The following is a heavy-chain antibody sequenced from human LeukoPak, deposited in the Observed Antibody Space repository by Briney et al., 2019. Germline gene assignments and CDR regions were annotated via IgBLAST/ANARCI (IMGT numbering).Heavy chain of an antibody. J-gene: IGHJ5*02. Sequence: SETLSLTCTVSVGSISSSSYYGGWIRQPPGKGLEWIGSIYYSGSTYYNPSLKSRVTISVDTSKNQFSLRLSSVTAADTAVYYCASSDYISSPGDLFDPWGQGTLVTVSS. D-gene: IGHD6-13*01. CDR1: VGSISSSSYY. CDR3: ASSDYISSPGDLFDP. CDR2: IYYSGST. V-gene: IGHV4-39*01.